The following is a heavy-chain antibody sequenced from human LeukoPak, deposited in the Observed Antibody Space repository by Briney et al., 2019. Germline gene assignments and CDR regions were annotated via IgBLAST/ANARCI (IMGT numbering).Heavy chain of an antibody. V-gene: IGHV4-30-2*01. D-gene: IGHD2-21*02. CDR1: GGSISSGGYS. CDR3: ARESWVTQGGFDY. CDR2: IYHSGST. J-gene: IGHJ4*02. Sequence: SQTLSLTCAVSGGSISSGGYSWSWIRQPPEKGLEWIGYIYHSGSTYYNPSLKSRVTISVDRSKNQFSLKLSSVTAADTAVYYCARESWVTQGGFDYWGQGTLVTVSS.